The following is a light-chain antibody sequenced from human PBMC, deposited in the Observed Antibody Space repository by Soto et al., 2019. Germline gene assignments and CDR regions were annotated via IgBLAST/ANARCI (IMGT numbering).Light chain of an antibody. CDR3: CSHSTSIAWV. Sequence: QSALTQSASVSGSPGQSITISCTGTNNDVGGYDFVSWYQQHPGRAPKLLIHQVTIRLSGISSRFSGSKSGNTASLTITGLLPEDEAMYFCCSHSTSIAWVFGGGTKVTVL. J-gene: IGLJ3*02. V-gene: IGLV2-14*01. CDR1: NNDVGGYDF. CDR2: QVT.